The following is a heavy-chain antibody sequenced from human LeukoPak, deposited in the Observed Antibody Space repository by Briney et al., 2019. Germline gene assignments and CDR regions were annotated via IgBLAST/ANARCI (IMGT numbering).Heavy chain of an antibody. CDR3: AKLVSSSWSPDAFDI. V-gene: IGHV3-9*01. J-gene: IGHJ3*02. Sequence: GGSLRLSCAASGFTFDDYAMHWVRQAPGKGLEWVSGISWNSGSIGYADSVKGRFTISRDNAKNSLYLQMNSLRAEDTALYYCAKLVSSSWSPDAFDIWGQGTMVTVSS. CDR1: GFTFDDYA. D-gene: IGHD6-13*01. CDR2: ISWNSGSI.